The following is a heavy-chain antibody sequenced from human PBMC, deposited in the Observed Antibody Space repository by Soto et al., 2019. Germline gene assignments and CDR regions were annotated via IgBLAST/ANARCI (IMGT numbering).Heavy chain of an antibody. CDR1: GFTFDDYA. J-gene: IGHJ6*03. Sequence: DVQLVESGGGLVQPGRSLRLSCAASGFTFDDYAMHWVRQAPGKGLEWVSGISWNSGSIDYEDSVKGRFTISRDNAKNSLYLQMNSLRAEDTALYYCAKGYYDFWSGLSNYYYMDVWGKGSTVTVSS. CDR2: ISWNSGSI. CDR3: AKGYYDFWSGLSNYYYMDV. D-gene: IGHD3-3*01. V-gene: IGHV3-9*01.